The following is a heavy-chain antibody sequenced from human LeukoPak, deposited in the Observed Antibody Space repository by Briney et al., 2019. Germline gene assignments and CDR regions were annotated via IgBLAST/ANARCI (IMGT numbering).Heavy chain of an antibody. V-gene: IGHV3-23*01. J-gene: IGHJ4*02. CDR3: AKDLSRRITMVRGVIISH. Sequence: GGSLRLSCAASGFTFSSYGMSWVRQAPGKGLEWVSAISGSGGSTYYADSVKGRFTISRDNSKNTLYLQMNSLRAEDTAVYYCAKDLSRRITMVRGVIISHWGQGTLVTVSS. D-gene: IGHD3-10*01. CDR2: ISGSGGST. CDR1: GFTFSSYG.